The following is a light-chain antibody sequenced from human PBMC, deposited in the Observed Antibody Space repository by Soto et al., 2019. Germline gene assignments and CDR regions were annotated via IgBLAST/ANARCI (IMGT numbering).Light chain of an antibody. CDR2: VAS. Sequence: EIVMTQSPATLSVSPGERATLSCRASQTINSDLAWYQQKPGQAPRLLIYVASTRATGIPARFSGSGSGTEFNLTISSLQSEDFAVYYGQQYNYWAPLTFGVGTKVESK. CDR1: QTINSD. J-gene: IGKJ4*01. CDR3: QQYNYWAPLT. V-gene: IGKV3-15*01.